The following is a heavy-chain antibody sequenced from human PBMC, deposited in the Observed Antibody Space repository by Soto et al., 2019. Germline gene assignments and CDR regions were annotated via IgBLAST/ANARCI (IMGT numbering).Heavy chain of an antibody. V-gene: IGHV3-23*01. D-gene: IGHD4-17*01. Sequence: GWSLRLSCAASGFTFSSYAMSWVRQAPGKGLEWVSSISSSGGITSYADSVKGRFTFSSDNAKNSLFLQMDSLRVEDTAVYYCARDWSYGFDYWGQGILVTVSS. J-gene: IGHJ4*02. CDR2: ISSSGGIT. CDR3: ARDWSYGFDY. CDR1: GFTFSSYA.